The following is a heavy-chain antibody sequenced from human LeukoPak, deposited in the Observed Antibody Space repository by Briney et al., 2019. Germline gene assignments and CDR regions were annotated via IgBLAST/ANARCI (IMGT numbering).Heavy chain of an antibody. Sequence: SETLSLTCTVSGGFISSGDYYWSWIRQPPGKALEWIGYFYYCWSTYYNRSLKSRVTISVDTSKKQFSLKLSSVTAADTAVYYCARTGGGTRATYYDILTGYYYYYGMDVWGKGTTVTVSS. D-gene: IGHD3-9*01. CDR2: FYYCWST. J-gene: IGHJ6*04. CDR3: ARTGGGTRATYYDILTGYYYYYGMDV. V-gene: IGHV4-30-4*01. CDR1: GGFISSGDYY.